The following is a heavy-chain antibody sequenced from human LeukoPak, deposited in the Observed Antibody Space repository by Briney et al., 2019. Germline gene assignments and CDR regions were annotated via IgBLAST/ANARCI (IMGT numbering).Heavy chain of an antibody. CDR1: GFTFSDYY. J-gene: IGHJ4*02. V-gene: IGHV3-11*04. D-gene: IGHD6-13*01. Sequence: GGSLRPSCAASGFTFSDYYMSWIRQAPGKGLEWVSYISSSGSTIYYADSVKGRFTISRDNAKNSLYLQMNSLRAEDTAVYYCARTAEIAAAGSSYYFDYWGQGTLVTVSS. CDR2: ISSSGSTI. CDR3: ARTAEIAAAGSSYYFDY.